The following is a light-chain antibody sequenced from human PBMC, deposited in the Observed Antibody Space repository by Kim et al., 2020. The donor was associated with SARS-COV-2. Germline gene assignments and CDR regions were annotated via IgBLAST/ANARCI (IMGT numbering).Light chain of an antibody. CDR3: QVWDSSSDHRVV. CDR2: YDS. J-gene: IGLJ2*01. V-gene: IGLV3-21*04. Sequence: PGKTARVSCGGNSIGSKSVHWYQQKSGQAPLLVISYDSDRPSGLPERFSGSNSGNTATLTISRVEAGDEADYYCQVWDSSSDHRVVFGGGTQLTVL. CDR1: SIGSKS.